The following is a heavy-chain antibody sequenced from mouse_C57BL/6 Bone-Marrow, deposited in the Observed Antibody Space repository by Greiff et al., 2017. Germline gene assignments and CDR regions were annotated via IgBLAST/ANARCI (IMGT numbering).Heavy chain of an antibody. CDR1: GYTFTSYW. CDR3: ARAHYYGSSYGAMDY. Sequence: QVQLKQPGAELVKPGASVKMSCKASGYTFTSYWITWVKQRPGQGLEWIGDIYPGSGSTNYNEKFKSKATLTVDTSSSTAYMQRSSLTSEDSAVYYCARAHYYGSSYGAMDYWGQGTAVTVSS. D-gene: IGHD1-1*01. V-gene: IGHV1-55*01. J-gene: IGHJ4*01. CDR2: IYPGSGST.